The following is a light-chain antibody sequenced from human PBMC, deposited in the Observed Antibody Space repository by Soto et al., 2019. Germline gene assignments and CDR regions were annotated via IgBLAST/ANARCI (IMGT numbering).Light chain of an antibody. J-gene: IGLJ1*01. V-gene: IGLV2-23*01. Sequence: QSVLTQPASVSGSPGQSITISCTGTSSDVGSYNLVSWYQQHPGKVPKLMIYEASKWPSGISDRFSGSKSGNTAYLTISGLQAEDEAHYYCCSFAGSATYVFGTGTKVTVL. CDR2: EAS. CDR3: CSFAGSATYV. CDR1: SSDVGSYNL.